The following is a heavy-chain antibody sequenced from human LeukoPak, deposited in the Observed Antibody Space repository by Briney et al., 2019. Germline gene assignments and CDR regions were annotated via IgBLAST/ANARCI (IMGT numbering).Heavy chain of an antibody. CDR1: GYSFTSYW. D-gene: IGHD3-10*01. Sequence: PGESLKISCKDTGYSFTSYWIAWVRQMPGKGLELMGIIYPGDSDTRYSPSFQGQVTFSADKSISTAYLQWSSLKASDTAMYYCARSYYYGSGSYPYYFDYWGQGTLVTVSS. V-gene: IGHV5-51*01. CDR3: ARSYYYGSGSYPYYFDY. CDR2: IYPGDSDT. J-gene: IGHJ4*02.